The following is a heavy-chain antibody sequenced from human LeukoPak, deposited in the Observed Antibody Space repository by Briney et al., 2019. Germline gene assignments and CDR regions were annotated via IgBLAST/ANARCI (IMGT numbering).Heavy chain of an antibody. J-gene: IGHJ6*02. CDR3: ARDGAVAGDYYYGMDV. V-gene: IGHV3-30-3*01. CDR1: GFTFSSYA. Sequence: QPGGSLRLSCAASGFTFSSYAMHWVRQAPGKGLEWVAVISYDGSNKYYADSVKGRFTISRDNSKNTLYLQMNSLRAEGTAVYYCARDGAVAGDYYYGMDVWGQGTTVTVSS. D-gene: IGHD6-19*01. CDR2: ISYDGSNK.